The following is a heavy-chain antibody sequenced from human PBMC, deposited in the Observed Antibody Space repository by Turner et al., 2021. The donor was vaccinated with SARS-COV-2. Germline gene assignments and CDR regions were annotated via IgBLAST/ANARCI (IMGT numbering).Heavy chain of an antibody. CDR1: AAIFTCYV. CDR2: IIPNSGKT. V-gene: IGHV1-69*01. Sequence: QVQLVLSGSEVKKLGSAVKVSCTASAAIFTCYVISWGRQAPGQGLEWMGGIIPNSGKTNYAQKFEGRVTITADEATSTAYMERSSLRYEETAVYYCARGKNYYGSGSYYPTHYYYGMDVWGQGTTVTVSS. CDR3: ARGKNYYGSGSYYPTHYYYGMDV. J-gene: IGHJ6*02. D-gene: IGHD3-10*01.